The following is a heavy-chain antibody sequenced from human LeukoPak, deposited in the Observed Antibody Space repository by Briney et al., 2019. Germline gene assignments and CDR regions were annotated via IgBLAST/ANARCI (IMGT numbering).Heavy chain of an antibody. Sequence: NTSETLSLTCTVSGGSISSISYYWGWIRQPPGKGLEWIGSIYYSGGTYYNPSLKSRVTISVDTSKNQFSLKLSSVTAADTAVYYCARRPLIAGPGPFDYWGQGTLVTVSS. CDR1: GGSISSISYY. D-gene: IGHD6-13*01. CDR3: ARRPLIAGPGPFDY. CDR2: IYYSGGT. V-gene: IGHV4-39*01. J-gene: IGHJ4*02.